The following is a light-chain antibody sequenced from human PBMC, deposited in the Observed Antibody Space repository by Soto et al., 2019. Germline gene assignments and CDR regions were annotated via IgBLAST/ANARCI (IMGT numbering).Light chain of an antibody. J-gene: IGLJ3*02. Sequence: QSALTQPASVSGSPGQSITISCTGTSSDVGAYNYVSWYQQHPDKAPKLMIFEVSDRPSGVSNRFSGSNSGNTASLTISGLQAEDEADYFCRSYPRNSPLLFG. CDR1: SSDVGAYNY. V-gene: IGLV2-14*01. CDR3: RSYPRNSPLL. CDR2: EVS.